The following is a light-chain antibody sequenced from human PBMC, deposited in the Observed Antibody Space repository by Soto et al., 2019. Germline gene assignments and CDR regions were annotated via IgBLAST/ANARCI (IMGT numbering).Light chain of an antibody. CDR1: QSISSY. Sequence: DIRISQSRSSLSAAGGERGTRSWRASQSISSYLNWYQQKPGKAPKLLIYAASSLQSGVPSRFSGSGSGTDFTLTISRLQPEDFATYYCQQSYSTPQTFGQGTKVDIK. V-gene: IGKV1-39*01. CDR3: QQSYSTPQT. J-gene: IGKJ1*01. CDR2: AAS.